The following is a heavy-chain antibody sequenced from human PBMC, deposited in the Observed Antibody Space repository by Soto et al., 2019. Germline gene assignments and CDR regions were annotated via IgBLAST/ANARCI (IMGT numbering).Heavy chain of an antibody. Sequence: QLQLQESGPGLVKPSETLSLTCSVSGDSINSDKYYWGWIRQPPGKGLEWIGGIYFRGNTYYNPSLQTPVTIALDKSKSQFSLKLNSVTAADSAVYFCARLEGLATISYYFDFWGQGALVTVSS. CDR2: IYFRGNT. J-gene: IGHJ4*02. D-gene: IGHD3-9*01. V-gene: IGHV4-39*01. CDR3: ARLEGLATISYYFDF. CDR1: GDSINSDKYY.